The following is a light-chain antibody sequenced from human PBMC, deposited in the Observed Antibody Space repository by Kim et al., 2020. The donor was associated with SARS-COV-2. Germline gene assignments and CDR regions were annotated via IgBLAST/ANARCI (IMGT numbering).Light chain of an antibody. J-gene: IGLJ6*01. CDR2: DAY. CDR1: SGAVTGGHW. CDR3: LLSYSGAWV. Sequence: GQVTLTCGSSSGAVTGGHWPYWFQQKPGQAPRTLIYDAYNKHSWTPARFSGSLLGGKAALTLSGAQPEDEAVYYCLLSYSGAWVFGGGTKVTVL. V-gene: IGLV7-46*01.